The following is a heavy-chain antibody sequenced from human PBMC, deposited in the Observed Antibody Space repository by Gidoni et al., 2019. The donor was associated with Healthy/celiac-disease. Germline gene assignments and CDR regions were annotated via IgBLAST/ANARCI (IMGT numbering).Heavy chain of an antibody. CDR2: IYYSGST. V-gene: IGHV4-59*08. CDR1: GGSISSYY. J-gene: IGHJ4*02. CDR3: ARQHPTTAEY. Sequence: QVQLQESGPGLVKPSETLSLTCTVSGGSISSYYWSWIRQPPGKGLEWIGYIYYSGSTNYNPSLKSRVTISVDTSKNQFSLKLSSVTAADTAVYYCARQHPTTAEYWGQGTLVTVSS. D-gene: IGHD4-17*01.